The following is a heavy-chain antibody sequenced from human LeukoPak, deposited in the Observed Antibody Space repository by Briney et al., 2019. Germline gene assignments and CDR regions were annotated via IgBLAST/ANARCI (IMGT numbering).Heavy chain of an antibody. CDR2: INQSGST. CDR1: GGSVSSTPYY. Sequence: SETLSLTCTVSGGSVSSTPYYWSWIRQPPGKGLEWIGEINQSGSTTYNPSLKSRVTLSVDTSKNQFSLTLSSVTAADTAVYYCATSYIGGFGKPDYWGQGTLVTVSS. D-gene: IGHD3-16*01. V-gene: IGHV4-34*01. CDR3: ATSYIGGFGKPDY. J-gene: IGHJ4*02.